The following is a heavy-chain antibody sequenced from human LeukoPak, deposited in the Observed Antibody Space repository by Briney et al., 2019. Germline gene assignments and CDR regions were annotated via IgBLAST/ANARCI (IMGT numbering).Heavy chain of an antibody. CDR2: IYYSGST. V-gene: IGHV4-39*01. CDR3: ARQDYYVSGGYYYYMDV. D-gene: IGHD3-10*02. CDR1: GGSISSSSYY. J-gene: IGHJ6*03. Sequence: SEALSLTCTVSGGSISSSSYYWGWIRQPPGKGLEWFGSIYYSGSTYYNPSLKSRVTISVDTSKNQFSLKLSSVIAADTAVYYCARQDYYVSGGYYYYMDVWGKGTTVTVSS.